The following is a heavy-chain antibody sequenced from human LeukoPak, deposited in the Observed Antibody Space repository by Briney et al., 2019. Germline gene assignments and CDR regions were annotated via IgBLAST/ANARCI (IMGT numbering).Heavy chain of an antibody. J-gene: IGHJ4*02. V-gene: IGHV4-34*01. D-gene: IGHD3-3*01. CDR1: GGSFCGYY. CDR3: ARGLSLRLFLARLFYFDY. Sequence: SETLSLTCAVYGGSFCGYYWSWIRQPPGKGLEWIGEINHSGSTNYNPSLKSRVTLSVDTSKHQFSLKLSSVTAADTAVYYCARGLSLRLFLARLFYFDYWGQGTLVTVSS. CDR2: INHSGST.